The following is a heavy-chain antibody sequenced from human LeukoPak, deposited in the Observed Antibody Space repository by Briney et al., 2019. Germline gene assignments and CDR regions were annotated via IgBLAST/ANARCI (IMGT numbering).Heavy chain of an antibody. CDR1: GFTFSDYY. CDR3: ARVGRDCSGGSCYPYYYYGMDV. D-gene: IGHD2-15*01. J-gene: IGHJ6*02. V-gene: IGHV3-11*01. CDR2: ISSSGSTI. Sequence: GSLRLSCAASGFTFSDYYMSWIRQAPGKGLEWVSYISSSGSTIYYADSVKGRFTISRDNAKNSLYLQMNSLRAEDTAVYYCARVGRDCSGGSCYPYYYYGMDVGGQGPTVTVSS.